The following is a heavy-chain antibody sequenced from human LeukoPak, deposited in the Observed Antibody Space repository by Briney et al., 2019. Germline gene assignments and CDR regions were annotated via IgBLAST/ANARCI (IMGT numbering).Heavy chain of an antibody. D-gene: IGHD2-2*01. J-gene: IGHJ4*02. Sequence: SETLSLTCAVSGYSISSGYYWGWIRRPPGKGLEGIGSIYHSGSTYYNPSLKSRVTISVDTSKNQFSLKLCSVTAADTAVYYCASSKIVVVPAANDYWGQGTLVTVSS. CDR3: ASSKIVVVPAANDY. CDR2: IYHSGST. CDR1: GYSISSGYY. V-gene: IGHV4-38-2*01.